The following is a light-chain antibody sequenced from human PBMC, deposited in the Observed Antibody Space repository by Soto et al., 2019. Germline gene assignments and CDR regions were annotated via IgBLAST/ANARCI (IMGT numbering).Light chain of an antibody. CDR3: QQYNSYSWT. Sequence: DIGISQSPSTRSACVGDRFTMTFRASQSISSWLAWYQQKPGKAPKLLIYKASSLESGVPSRFSGSGSGTEFTLTISSLQPDDFATYYCQQYNSYSWTFGQGTKVDIK. CDR2: KAS. J-gene: IGKJ1*01. CDR1: QSISSW. V-gene: IGKV1-5*03.